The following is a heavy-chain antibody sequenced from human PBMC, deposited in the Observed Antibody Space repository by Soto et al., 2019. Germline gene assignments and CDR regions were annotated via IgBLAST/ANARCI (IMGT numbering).Heavy chain of an antibody. V-gene: IGHV1-46*01. D-gene: IGHD6-19*01. J-gene: IGHJ6*02. CDR2: INPSGGST. CDR3: ARDYSRYSSGWYGYYYYGMDV. CDR1: GYTFTSYY. Sequence: GASVKVSCKASGYTFTSYYMHWVRQAPGQGLEWMGIINPSGGSTSYAQKFQGRVTMTRDTSTSTVYMELSSLRSEDTAVYYCARDYSRYSSGWYGYYYYGMDVWGQGTTVTVSS.